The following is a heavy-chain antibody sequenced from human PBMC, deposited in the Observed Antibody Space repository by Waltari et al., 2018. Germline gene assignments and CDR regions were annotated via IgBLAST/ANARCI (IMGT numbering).Heavy chain of an antibody. CDR2: IYYSGST. CDR1: GGSISSYY. Sequence: QVQLQESGPGLVKPSETLSLTCTVSGGSISSYYWSWIGKPPGKGLEGIGYIYYSGSTNYNPSLKSRVTISVDTSKNQFSLKLSSVTAADTAVYYCARTDIVVGWYFDLWGRGTLVTVSS. V-gene: IGHV4-59*01. J-gene: IGHJ2*01. CDR3: ARTDIVVGWYFDL. D-gene: IGHD2-2*01.